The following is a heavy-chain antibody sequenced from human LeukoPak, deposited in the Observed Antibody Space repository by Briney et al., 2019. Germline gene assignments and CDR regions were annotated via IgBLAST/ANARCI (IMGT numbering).Heavy chain of an antibody. CDR2: ISSSSSTI. D-gene: IGHD6-19*01. J-gene: IGHJ4*02. V-gene: IGHV3-48*02. CDR3: ARASSGRYGNFDY. CDR1: GFTFSSYR. Sequence: PGGSLRLSCAASGFTFSSYRMNCVRQAPGKGLEWVSYISSSSSTIYYADSVKGRFTISRDNAKNSLYLQMNSLRDEDTAVYYCARASSGRYGNFDYWGQGTLVTVSS.